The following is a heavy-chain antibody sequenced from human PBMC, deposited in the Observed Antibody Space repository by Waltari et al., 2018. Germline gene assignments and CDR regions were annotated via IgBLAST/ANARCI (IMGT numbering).Heavy chain of an antibody. CDR3: VREWSSSSSWFDP. Sequence: QVQLQESGPGLVKSSETLSLTCTVSGGSIGRTTFYGAWSRQPPGKRMEWMASINYRGSTYDMPALKSRVTLSVDTSRNQLSLRLTSVTAADTAVYFCVREWSSSSSWFDPWGQGTLVTVSS. J-gene: IGHJ5*02. CDR2: INYRGST. V-gene: IGHV4-39*07. D-gene: IGHD6-6*01. CDR1: GGSIGRTTFY.